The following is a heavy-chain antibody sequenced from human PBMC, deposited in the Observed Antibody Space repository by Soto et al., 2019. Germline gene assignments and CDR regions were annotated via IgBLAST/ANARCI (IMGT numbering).Heavy chain of an antibody. V-gene: IGHV1-18*01. D-gene: IGHD3-22*01. J-gene: IGHJ4*02. CDR3: ARDLTPHYYYDSRGEILDF. Sequence: QVQLVQSGAEVKKPGASVKVSCKASGYTFTSYGISWVRQAPGQGHEWMGWISAYNGNTNYAQKLQGRVTMTTDTSMSKAYMELRCLRSDDTAVYYCARDLTPHYYYDSRGEILDFWGQGTLVTVSS. CDR1: GYTFTSYG. CDR2: ISAYNGNT.